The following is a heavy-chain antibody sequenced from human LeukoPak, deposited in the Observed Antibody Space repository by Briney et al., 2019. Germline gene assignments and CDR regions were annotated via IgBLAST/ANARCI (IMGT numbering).Heavy chain of an antibody. CDR3: ARILYYYDSSGFPAAFDI. J-gene: IGHJ3*02. V-gene: IGHV3-53*01. CDR2: IYSGGST. CDR1: GFTISSNY. D-gene: IGHD3-22*01. Sequence: GGSLRLSCAASGFTISSNYMSWVRQAPGKGLEWVSVIYSGGSTYYADSVKGRLTISRDNSKNTLYLQMNSLRAEDTAVYYCARILYYYDSSGFPAAFDIWGQGTMVTVSS.